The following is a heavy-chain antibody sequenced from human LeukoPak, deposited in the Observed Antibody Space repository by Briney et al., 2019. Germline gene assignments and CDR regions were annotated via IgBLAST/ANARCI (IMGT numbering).Heavy chain of an antibody. V-gene: IGHV4-59*01. J-gene: IGHJ4*02. CDR1: GGSISSYY. Sequence: SETLSLTCTVSGGSISSYYWSWIRQPPGKGLEWIGYIYYSGSTNYNPSLKSRVTISVDTSKNQFSLKLSSVTAADTAVYYCASLSHCSTSSCFDYWGRGTLVTVSS. D-gene: IGHD2-2*01. CDR2: IYYSGST. CDR3: ASLSHCSTSSCFDY.